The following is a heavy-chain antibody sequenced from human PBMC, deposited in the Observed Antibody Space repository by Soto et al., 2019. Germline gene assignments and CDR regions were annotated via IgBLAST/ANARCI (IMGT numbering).Heavy chain of an antibody. J-gene: IGHJ6*02. CDR1: GFTFNYYD. D-gene: IGHD2-2*01. CDR2: ISSTGVTT. V-gene: IGHV3-23*01. CDR3: ADPTPAATHYDYYNMDV. Sequence: EVQLLETGGGLAQPGGSLRLSCVASGFTFNYYDMSWVRQAPGKGLEWVSTISSTGVTTYYADSVKGRFTISRDNLKNTLWLQINSLRAEDTAVYYCADPTPAATHYDYYNMDVWGQGTTVTVSS.